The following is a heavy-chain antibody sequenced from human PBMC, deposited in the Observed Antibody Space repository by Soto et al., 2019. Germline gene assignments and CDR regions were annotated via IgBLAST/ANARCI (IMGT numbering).Heavy chain of an antibody. Sequence: TLSLTCTVAGGSISSYYWSWIRQPPGKGLEWIGYIYYSGSTNYNPSLKSRATISVDTSKNQFSLKLSSVTAADTAVYYCASVDTAMPYYFDYWGQGTLVTVSS. CDR2: IYYSGST. J-gene: IGHJ4*02. CDR1: GGSISSYY. D-gene: IGHD5-18*01. CDR3: ASVDTAMPYYFDY. V-gene: IGHV4-59*01.